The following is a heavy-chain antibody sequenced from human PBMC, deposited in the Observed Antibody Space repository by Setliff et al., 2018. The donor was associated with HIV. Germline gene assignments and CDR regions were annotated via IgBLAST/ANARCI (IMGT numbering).Heavy chain of an antibody. D-gene: IGHD3-22*01. CDR3: ARVEYYYDSSGYYYDY. CDR2: ISAYNGHT. CDR1: GYTFTSYG. V-gene: IGHV1-18*01. Sequence: ASVKVSCKASGYTFTSYGISWVRQAPGLGLEWMGWISAYNGHTNYAQKLHGRVTMTTDTSTSTAYMELSSLSFEDTAVYYCARVEYYYDSSGYYYDYWGQGTLVTVSS. J-gene: IGHJ4*02.